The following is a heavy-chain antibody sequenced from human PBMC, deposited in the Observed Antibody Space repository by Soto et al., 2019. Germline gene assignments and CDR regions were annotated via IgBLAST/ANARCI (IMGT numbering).Heavy chain of an antibody. CDR3: AREGTRGGSPTWFDP. CDR2: ISGSGGST. D-gene: IGHD3-10*01. Sequence: GGSLRLSCAASGFIFSSYAMSWVRQAPGKGLEWVSAISGSGGSTYYADSVKGRFTISRDNSKNSLYLQMNSLRDEDTAVYYCAREGTRGGSPTWFDPWGQGTLVTVSS. V-gene: IGHV3-23*01. CDR1: GFIFSSYA. J-gene: IGHJ5*02.